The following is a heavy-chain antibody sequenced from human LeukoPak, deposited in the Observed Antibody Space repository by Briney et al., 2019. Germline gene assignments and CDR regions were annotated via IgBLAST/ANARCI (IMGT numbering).Heavy chain of an antibody. CDR1: GASIRHYY. CDR2: LYHSGSP. J-gene: IGHJ4*02. V-gene: IGHV4-59*01. Sequence: PSETLSLTCTVSGASIRHYYWSWIRQPPGKGLEWFGNLYHSGSPNYNPSLKSRVTISIDTAKNQFSLRLRSVTAADTAVYYCATLTGTTYPYYFDFWGQATLVTGSS. D-gene: IGHD1-20*01. CDR3: ATLTGTTYPYYFDF.